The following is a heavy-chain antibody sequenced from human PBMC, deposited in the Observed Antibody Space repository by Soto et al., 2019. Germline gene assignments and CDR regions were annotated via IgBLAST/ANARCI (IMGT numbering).Heavy chain of an antibody. CDR1: GFTFSSYG. CDR3: AKDESPRLTGYYKTATQALFDY. Sequence: GGSLRLSCAASGFTFSSYGMHWVRQAPGKGLEWVAVISYDGSNKYYADSVKGRFTISRDNSKKTLYLQMNSLRAEDTAVDYCAKDESPRLTGYYKTATQALFDYWGQGTLVTVSS. V-gene: IGHV3-30*18. CDR2: ISYDGSNK. J-gene: IGHJ4*02. D-gene: IGHD3-9*01.